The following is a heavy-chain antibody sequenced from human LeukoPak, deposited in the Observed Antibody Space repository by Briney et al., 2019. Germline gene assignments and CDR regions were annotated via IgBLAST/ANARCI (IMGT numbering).Heavy chain of an antibody. Sequence: SETLSLTCAVYGGSFSGYYWSWIRQPPGKGLEWIGEINHSGSTNYNPSLKSRVTISVDTSKNQFSLKLSSVTAADTAVYYCARATYCSGDSCYSGIFDYGGQGTLVTVSS. V-gene: IGHV4-34*01. CDR3: ARATYCSGDSCYSGIFDY. J-gene: IGHJ4*02. D-gene: IGHD2-15*01. CDR2: INHSGST. CDR1: GGSFSGYY.